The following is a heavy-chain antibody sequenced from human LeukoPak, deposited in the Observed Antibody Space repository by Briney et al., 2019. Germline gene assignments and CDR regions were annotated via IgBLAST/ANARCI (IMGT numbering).Heavy chain of an antibody. V-gene: IGHV1-8*01. Sequence: GASVKVSCKASGYTLTSYDVNWVRQATGQGLEWMGWMNPNTGNTGYAQKFQGRLTITSNTSLNTAYMELSSLRSDDTAVYYCARGRPAEVTIFGMVISDFHYYYMDVWGTGTTVTVSS. CDR1: GYTLTSYD. CDR3: ARGRPAEVTIFGMVISDFHYYYMDV. D-gene: IGHD3-3*01. CDR2: MNPNTGNT. J-gene: IGHJ6*03.